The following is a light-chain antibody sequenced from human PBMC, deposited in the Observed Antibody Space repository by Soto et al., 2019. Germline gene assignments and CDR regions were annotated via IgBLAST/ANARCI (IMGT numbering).Light chain of an antibody. CDR3: SSYAGTNHPYV. V-gene: IGLV2-8*01. Sequence: QSALTQPPSASGSPGQSVTISCTGTNSDVGAYNYVSWYRQHPGKAPKLMISEVSKRPSGVPDRFSGSKSGNTASLTVSGLQAEDEADYYCSSYAGTNHPYVFGTGTKVTVL. CDR1: NSDVGAYNY. CDR2: EVS. J-gene: IGLJ1*01.